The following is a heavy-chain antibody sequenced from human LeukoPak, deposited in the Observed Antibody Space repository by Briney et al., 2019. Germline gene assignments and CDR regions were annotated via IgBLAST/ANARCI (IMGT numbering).Heavy chain of an antibody. CDR1: GFTFSSYG. Sequence: GGSLGLSCAASGFTFSSYGVHWVRQAPGKGLEWVAFIRYDGSNKYYADSVKGRFTISRDNSKNTLYLQMNSLRAEDTAVYYCAKFLRSSLSFDYWGQGTLVTVSS. CDR3: AKFLRSSLSFDY. CDR2: IRYDGSNK. J-gene: IGHJ4*02. D-gene: IGHD6-6*01. V-gene: IGHV3-30*02.